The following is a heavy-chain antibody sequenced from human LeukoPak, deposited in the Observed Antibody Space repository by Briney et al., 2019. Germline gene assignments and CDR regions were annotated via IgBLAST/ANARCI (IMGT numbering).Heavy chain of an antibody. V-gene: IGHV4-39*07. CDR1: GGSISSSSYY. Sequence: PSETLSLTCTVSGGSISSSSYYWGWIRQPPGKGLEWIGSIYYSGSTYYNPSLKSRVTISVDTSKNQFSLKLSSVTAADTAVYYCARGPGYYGSGSYKYNFDYWGQGTLVTVSS. CDR2: IYYSGST. J-gene: IGHJ4*02. D-gene: IGHD3-10*01. CDR3: ARGPGYYGSGSYKYNFDY.